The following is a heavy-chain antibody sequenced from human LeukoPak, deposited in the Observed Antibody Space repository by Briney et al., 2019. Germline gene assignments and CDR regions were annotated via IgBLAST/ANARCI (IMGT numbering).Heavy chain of an antibody. V-gene: IGHV3-73*01. CDR1: EFTFSGSA. D-gene: IGHD6-19*01. J-gene: IGHJ4*02. CDR2: IRSNTNSYVT. CDR3: TTLIAVAGRGFDY. Sequence: GGSRRLSCAASEFTFSGSAMPGVGQASGKGREGVGRIRSNTNSYVTAYAASVKGMFTISRDDSKTTAYLQMNSLKTDDTAVYYCTTLIAVAGRGFDYWGQGTLVTVSS.